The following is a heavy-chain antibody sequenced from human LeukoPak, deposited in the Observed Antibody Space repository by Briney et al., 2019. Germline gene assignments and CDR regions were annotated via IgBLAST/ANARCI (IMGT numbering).Heavy chain of an antibody. CDR1: GFTFSSYE. D-gene: IGHD3-9*01. CDR3: ARGGYYDVLTGIDY. Sequence: GGSLRLSCAASGFTFSSYEMNWVRQAPGKGLEWVPYISSSGSTIYYADSVKGRFTISRDNAKNSLYLQMNSLRAEDTAVYYCARGGYYDVLTGIDYWGQGTLVTVSS. J-gene: IGHJ4*02. V-gene: IGHV3-48*03. CDR2: ISSSGSTI.